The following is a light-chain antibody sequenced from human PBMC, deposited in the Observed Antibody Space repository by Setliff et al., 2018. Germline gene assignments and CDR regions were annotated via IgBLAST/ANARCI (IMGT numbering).Light chain of an antibody. CDR3: CSYTGTSTPYV. V-gene: IGLV2-14*01. Sequence: QSALTQPASVSGSPGQSIAVSCTGSGSDVGAYKFVSWYQQRPGKAPRLMIYDVSNRPSGVSDRVSGSKSGNTASLTISGLQAEDEADYYCCSYTGTSTPYVFGTGTKVTVL. CDR2: DVS. CDR1: GSDVGAYKF. J-gene: IGLJ1*01.